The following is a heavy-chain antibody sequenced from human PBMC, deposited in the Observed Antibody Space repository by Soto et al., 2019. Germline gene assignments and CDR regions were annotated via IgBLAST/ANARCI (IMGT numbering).Heavy chain of an antibody. CDR3: ARPNIQLWTSGDFDI. Sequence: PGGSLRLSCAASGFTFSDYYISYIRQAPGKALEWVSYISSSTSYTNYAYSVKGRFNISRDNAKNSLYLQMNSLRAEDTAVYYCARPNIQLWTSGDFDIWGQGTVVTVS. J-gene: IGHJ3*02. CDR2: ISSSTSYT. D-gene: IGHD5-18*01. CDR1: GFTFSDYY. V-gene: IGHV3-11*06.